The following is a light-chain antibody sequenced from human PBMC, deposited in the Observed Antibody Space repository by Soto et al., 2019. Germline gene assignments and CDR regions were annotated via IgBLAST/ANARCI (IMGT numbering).Light chain of an antibody. CDR3: SSYTSSSTGV. V-gene: IGLV2-14*01. CDR2: EVS. CDR1: SSDVGGYNY. J-gene: IGLJ1*01. Sequence: QSVLTQPASVSGSPAQSITISCTGTSSDVGGYNYVSWYQQHPGKAPKLMIYEVSNRPSGVSNRFSGSKSGNTASLTISGLQAEDEADYYCSSYTSSSTGVFGTGTKVTVL.